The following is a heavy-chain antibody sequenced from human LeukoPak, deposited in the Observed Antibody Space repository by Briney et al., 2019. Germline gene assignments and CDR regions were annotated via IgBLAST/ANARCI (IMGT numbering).Heavy chain of an antibody. V-gene: IGHV3-21*01. J-gene: IGHJ4*02. CDR1: GFTFSSYS. Sequence: PGGSLRLSCAASGFTFSSYSMNWVRQAPGKGLEWVSSISSSSSYIYYADSVKGRFTISRDNAKNSLYLQMNSLRAEDTAVYYCARESKGVGYYFDYWGQGTLVTVSS. CDR2: ISSSSSYI. D-gene: IGHD3-10*01. CDR3: ARESKGVGYYFDY.